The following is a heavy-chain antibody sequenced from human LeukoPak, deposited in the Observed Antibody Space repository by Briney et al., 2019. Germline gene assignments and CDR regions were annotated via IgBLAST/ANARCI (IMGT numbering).Heavy chain of an antibody. V-gene: IGHV3-21*04. Sequence: GGSLRLSCAASGFTFSSYSMNWVRQAPGKGLEWVSSISSSSSYIYYADSVKGLFTISRDNSKNTLYLQMNSLRAEDTAVYYCAKDGLLWFGELLQVYFDYWGQGTLVTVSS. CDR2: ISSSSSYI. D-gene: IGHD3-10*01. CDR1: GFTFSSYS. CDR3: AKDGLLWFGELLQVYFDY. J-gene: IGHJ4*02.